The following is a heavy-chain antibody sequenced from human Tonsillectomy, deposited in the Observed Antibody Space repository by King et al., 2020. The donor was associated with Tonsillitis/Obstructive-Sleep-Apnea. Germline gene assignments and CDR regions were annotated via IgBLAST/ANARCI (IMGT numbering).Heavy chain of an antibody. Sequence: VQLQESGGGLVQPGGSLRLSCAASGFIFSSYTMTWVRQAPGKGLEWVSGISGSGGSTYYADSVKGRFTISSDNSKHTLYLQMNTLRAEDTAVYYCAKLRGGKHAFDIWCQGTMVTVSS. J-gene: IGHJ3*02. D-gene: IGHD3-16*01. V-gene: IGHV3-23*01. CDR3: AKLRGGKHAFDI. CDR1: GFIFSSYT. CDR2: ISGSGGST.